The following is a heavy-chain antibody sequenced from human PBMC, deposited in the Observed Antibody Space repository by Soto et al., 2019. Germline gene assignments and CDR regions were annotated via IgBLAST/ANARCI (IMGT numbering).Heavy chain of an antibody. D-gene: IGHD3-9*01. Sequence: GASVKGSFNAACYTFTSYGVIWGRQAPGQGLEWMGWISAYNGNTNYAQKLQGRVTMTTDTSTSTAYMELRSLRSDDTAVYYCARDFLSRYYDILTGFDYWGQGTLVTVSS. J-gene: IGHJ4*02. CDR1: CYTFTSYG. V-gene: IGHV1-18*01. CDR2: ISAYNGNT. CDR3: ARDFLSRYYDILTGFDY.